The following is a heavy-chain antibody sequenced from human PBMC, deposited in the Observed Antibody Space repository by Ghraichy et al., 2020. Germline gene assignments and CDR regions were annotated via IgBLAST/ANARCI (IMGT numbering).Heavy chain of an antibody. CDR3: ARDRGEDTAMVSYYFDY. CDR1: GFTFSSYA. CDR2: ISYDGSNK. Sequence: GGSLRLSCAASGFTFSSYAMHWVRQAPGKGLEWVAVISYDGSNKYYADSVKGRFTISRDNSKNTLYLQMNSLRAEDTAVYYCARDRGEDTAMVSYYFDYWGQGTLVTVS. J-gene: IGHJ4*02. D-gene: IGHD5-18*01. V-gene: IGHV3-30-3*01.